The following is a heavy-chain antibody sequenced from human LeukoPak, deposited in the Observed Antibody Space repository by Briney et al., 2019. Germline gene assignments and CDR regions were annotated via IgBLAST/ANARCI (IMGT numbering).Heavy chain of an antibody. CDR1: GGSISSGGYY. D-gene: IGHD1-26*01. CDR3: ARLEGTKGDLDY. Sequence: SETLSLTCTVSGGSISSGGYYWSWIRQHPGKGLEWIGYIYYSGSTYYNPSLKSRVTISVDTSKNQFSLKLSSVTAADTAVYYCARLEGTKGDLDYWGQGTLVTVSS. J-gene: IGHJ4*02. V-gene: IGHV4-31*03. CDR2: IYYSGST.